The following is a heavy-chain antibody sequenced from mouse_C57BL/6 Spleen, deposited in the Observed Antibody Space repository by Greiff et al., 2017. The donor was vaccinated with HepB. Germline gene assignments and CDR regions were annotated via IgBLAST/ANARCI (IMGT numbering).Heavy chain of an antibody. CDR3: ARGYGGFDY. CDR2: ISDGGSYT. V-gene: IGHV5-4*03. Sequence: EVKLVESGGGLVKPGGSLKLSCAASGFTFSSYAMSWVRQTPEKRLEWVATISDGGSYTYYPDNVKGRFTISRDNAKNNLYLQMSHLKSEDTAMYYCARGYGGFDYWGQGTTLTVSS. J-gene: IGHJ2*01. CDR1: GFTFSSYA. D-gene: IGHD1-1*02.